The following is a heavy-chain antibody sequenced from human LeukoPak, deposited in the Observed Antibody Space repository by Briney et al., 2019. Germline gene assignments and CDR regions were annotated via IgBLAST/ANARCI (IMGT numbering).Heavy chain of an antibody. CDR2: IYYSGST. CDR1: GGSISSSSYY. CDR3: ARDTKEYYDFWSGYGRMDV. Sequence: SETLSLTCTVSGGSISSSSYYWGWIRQPSGKGLEWIGSIYYSGSTYYNPSLKSRVTISVDTSKNQFSLKLSSVTAADTAVYYCARDTKEYYDFWSGYGRMDVWGKGTTVTVSS. D-gene: IGHD3-3*01. V-gene: IGHV4-39*07. J-gene: IGHJ6*04.